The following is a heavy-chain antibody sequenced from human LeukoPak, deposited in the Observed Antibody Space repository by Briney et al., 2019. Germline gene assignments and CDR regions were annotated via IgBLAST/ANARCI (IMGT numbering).Heavy chain of an antibody. J-gene: IGHJ4*02. D-gene: IGHD6-19*01. CDR1: GGSISSYY. V-gene: IGHV4-59*08. CDR3: ARGAGDSSGWADY. Sequence: SETLSLTCTVSGGSISSYYWSWIRQPPGKGLEWIGYIYYSGSTSYNPSLKSRVTISVDTSKNQFSLKLSSVTAADTAVYYCARGAGDSSGWADYWGQGTLVTVSS. CDR2: IYYSGST.